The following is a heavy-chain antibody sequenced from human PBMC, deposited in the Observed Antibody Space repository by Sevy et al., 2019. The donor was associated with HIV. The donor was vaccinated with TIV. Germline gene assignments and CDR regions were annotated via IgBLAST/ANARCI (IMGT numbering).Heavy chain of an antibody. D-gene: IGHD4-17*01. CDR2: ISYGGTT. CDR3: AKRDYGDYVEYFDP. Sequence: SETLSLTCTVSGGSVTSDFSYWNWVRQPPGKGLEYLGSISYGGTTSYNPSLKSRVTISLDTSKNHFSLKVNSVTAADTAIYYCAKRDYGDYVEYFDPWGQGTLVTVSS. CDR1: GGSVTSDFSY. V-gene: IGHV4-61*03. J-gene: IGHJ5*02.